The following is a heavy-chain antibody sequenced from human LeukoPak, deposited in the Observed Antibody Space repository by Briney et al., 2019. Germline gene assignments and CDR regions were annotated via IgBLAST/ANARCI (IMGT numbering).Heavy chain of an antibody. CDR3: ATGDLAWVLS. CDR1: GFSFTNSW. J-gene: IGHJ5*02. CDR2: IYPSDSDI. Sequence: GESLKISCQGSGFSFTNSWIGWVRQMPGKGLEWMGLIYPSDSDIRYSPSSQGQVTISADKSISTAYLQWTSLKASDSAIYYCATGDLAWVLSWGQGTLVTVSS. D-gene: IGHD3-16*01. V-gene: IGHV5-51*01.